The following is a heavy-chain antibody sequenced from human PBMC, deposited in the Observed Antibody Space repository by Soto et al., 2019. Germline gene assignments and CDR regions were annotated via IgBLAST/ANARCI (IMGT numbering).Heavy chain of an antibody. J-gene: IGHJ3*01. CDR2: VSNSGST. Sequence: SETLSLTCSVSGGSISSGYWNWIRQPPGKRLEWIAYVSNSGSTNYNPSLKSRVTLSIDTSTNQFSLRLSSVTAADTAVYYCASGFYDSRGYSEAFDSWGQGTMVTVS. D-gene: IGHD3-22*01. V-gene: IGHV4-59*01. CDR3: ASGFYDSRGYSEAFDS. CDR1: GGSISSGY.